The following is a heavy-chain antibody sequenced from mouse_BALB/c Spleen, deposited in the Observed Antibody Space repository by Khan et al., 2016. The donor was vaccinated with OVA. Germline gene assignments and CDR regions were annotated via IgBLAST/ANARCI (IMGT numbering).Heavy chain of an antibody. CDR3: ARTGYYYFDY. CDR2: ISSGSNNI. D-gene: IGHD2-3*01. V-gene: IGHV5-17*02. J-gene: IGHJ2*01. CDR1: GFNFSGFG. Sequence: EVELVESGGGLVQPGGSRKLSCAASGFNFSGFGMHWVRQAPEKGLEWVAFISSGSNNIYYADTVKGRFTISRDNPKKTLFLQMTSLRSEDTAMYFCARTGYYYFDYWGQGTTLTVSS.